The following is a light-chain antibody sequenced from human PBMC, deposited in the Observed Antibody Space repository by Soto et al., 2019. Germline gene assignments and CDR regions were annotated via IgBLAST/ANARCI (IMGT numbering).Light chain of an antibody. CDR2: GAF. CDR1: QSVSTSF. J-gene: IGKJ5*01. V-gene: IGKV3-20*01. Sequence: EIVLTQSPGTLSLSPGERATISCRASQSVSTSFLAWYQQKPGQAPRLLIYGAFSRATGIPDRFSGSGSGTDFTLTISRLEPEDFAVYYCQQYGNSIPITFGQGKRLEIK. CDR3: QQYGNSIPIT.